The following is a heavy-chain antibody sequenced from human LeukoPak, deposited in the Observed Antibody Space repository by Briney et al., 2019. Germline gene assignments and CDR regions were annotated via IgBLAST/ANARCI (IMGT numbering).Heavy chain of an antibody. J-gene: IGHJ4*02. CDR3: AGVKELTVAYFDY. D-gene: IGHD4-23*01. V-gene: IGHV3-30*04. CDR2: ISDDDGRNK. Sequence: GRSLRLSCAASGFTFRYYLIHWIRQTPGKELEWVAGISDDDGRNKYYADSVKGRFTISRDNSKNTLYLQMNSLRAEDTAVYYCAGVKELTVAYFDYWGQGTLVTVSS. CDR1: GFTFRYYL.